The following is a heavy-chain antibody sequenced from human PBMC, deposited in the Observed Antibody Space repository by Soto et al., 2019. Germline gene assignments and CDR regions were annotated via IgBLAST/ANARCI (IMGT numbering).Heavy chain of an antibody. CDR3: ARHPGYSSGWTVIVY. D-gene: IGHD6-19*01. Sequence: PGESLKISCKGSGYSFTSYWISWVRQMPGKGLEWMGRIDPSDSYTNYSPSFQGHVTISADKSISTAYLQWSSLKASDTAMYYCARHPGYSSGWTVIVYWGQGTLVTVSS. J-gene: IGHJ4*02. CDR1: GYSFTSYW. V-gene: IGHV5-10-1*01. CDR2: IDPSDSYT.